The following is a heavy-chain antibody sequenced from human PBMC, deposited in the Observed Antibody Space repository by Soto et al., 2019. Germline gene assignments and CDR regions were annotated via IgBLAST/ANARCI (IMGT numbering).Heavy chain of an antibody. CDR3: ARAGDSSGWYGTYNCFDP. J-gene: IGHJ5*02. CDR2: INPNSGGT. Sequence: QVQLVQSGAEVKKPGASVKVSCKASGYTFTGYYMHWVRQAPGQGLEWMGWINPNSGGTNYAQKFQGRVTMTRDTSISTAYMELSRLRSDDTAVYYCARAGDSSGWYGTYNCFDPWGQGTLVTVSS. V-gene: IGHV1-2*02. CDR1: GYTFTGYY. D-gene: IGHD6-19*01.